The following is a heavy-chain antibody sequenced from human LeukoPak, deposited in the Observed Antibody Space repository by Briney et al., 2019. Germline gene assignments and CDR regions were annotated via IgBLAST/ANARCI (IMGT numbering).Heavy chain of an antibody. D-gene: IGHD1-20*01. V-gene: IGHV3-21*01. Sequence: PGGSLRLSCVASGFTFSSYSMNWVRQAPGKGLEWVSSISSSSSFIYYADSVKGRSAISRDNAKNSLYLQMNSLRAEDTAVYYCASNYNWNDQGFDYWGQGTLVTVSS. CDR1: GFTFSSYS. CDR2: ISSSSSFI. CDR3: ASNYNWNDQGFDY. J-gene: IGHJ4*02.